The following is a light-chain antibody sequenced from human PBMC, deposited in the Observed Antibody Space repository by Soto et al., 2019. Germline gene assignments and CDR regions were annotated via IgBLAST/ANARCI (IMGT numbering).Light chain of an antibody. Sequence: QSVLTQPPSVSGAPGQSVTIACAWSSSNIGAGYDVHWYQQLPGTAPKLLIYGNSSRPSGVPDRFSGSKSGTSASLAITGLQAEDEADYYCQSYDSSLSGYVFGTGTKVTVL. CDR2: GNS. J-gene: IGLJ1*01. CDR3: QSYDSSLSGYV. V-gene: IGLV1-40*01. CDR1: SSNIGAGYD.